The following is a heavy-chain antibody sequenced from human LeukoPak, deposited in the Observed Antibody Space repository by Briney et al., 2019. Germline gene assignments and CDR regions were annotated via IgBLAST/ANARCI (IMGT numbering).Heavy chain of an antibody. CDR2: IYYTGST. CDR1: GGSISSYY. CDR3: ARDYYYDSSGYYSIFDY. V-gene: IGHV4-59*01. D-gene: IGHD3-22*01. Sequence: PETPSLTRTVSGGSISSYYWSWIRHPPGQGPDWNGDIYYTGSTNYNPSLKRRGTISVDTAKNQFSLKLSSVTAADTAVYYCARDYYYDSSGYYSIFDYWGQGTLVTVSS. J-gene: IGHJ4*02.